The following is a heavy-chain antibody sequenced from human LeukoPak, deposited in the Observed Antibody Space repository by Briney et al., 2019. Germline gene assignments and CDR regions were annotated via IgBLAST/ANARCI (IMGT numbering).Heavy chain of an antibody. CDR3: ARAVGYCSSTSCYVPLYYYYYMDV. V-gene: IGHV1-46*01. D-gene: IGHD2-2*01. Sequence: ASVKVSCKASGYTFTSYYMHWVRQAPGQGLEWMGIINPSGGSTSYAQKFQGRVTMTRDTSTSTAYMELRSLRSDDTAVYYCARAVGYCSSTSCYVPLYYYYYMDVWGKGTTVTVSS. CDR2: INPSGGST. J-gene: IGHJ6*03. CDR1: GYTFTSYY.